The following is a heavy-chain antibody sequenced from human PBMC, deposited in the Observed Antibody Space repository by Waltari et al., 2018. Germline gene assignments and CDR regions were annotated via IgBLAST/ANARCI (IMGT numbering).Heavy chain of an antibody. J-gene: IGHJ4*02. CDR2: IYHTGST. CDR1: GGSFSTYY. CDR3: ARHGSGSYMVY. V-gene: IGHV4-59*01. D-gene: IGHD3-10*01. Sequence: QVQLQESGPGLVKPSETLSLTCSVSGGSFSTYYWSWIRQPPGKGLEWIGYIYHTGSTNYNPSLKNRVTISIDTSKNQFSLNLSSVTAADTAVYYCARHGSGSYMVYWGQGTLVTVSS.